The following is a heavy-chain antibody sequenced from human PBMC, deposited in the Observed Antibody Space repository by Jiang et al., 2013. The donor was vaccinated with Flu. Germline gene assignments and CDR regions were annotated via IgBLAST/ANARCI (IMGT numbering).Heavy chain of an antibody. J-gene: IGHJ4*02. CDR2: IYYSGST. CDR3: ARLNSSGWYGY. V-gene: IGHV4-59*08. D-gene: IGHD6-19*01. Sequence: LLKPSETLSLTCTVSGGSISSYYWSWIRQPPGKGLEWIGYIYYSGSTNYNPSLKSRVTISVDTSKNQFSLKLSSVTAADTAVYYCARLNSSGWYGYWGQGTLVTVSS. CDR1: GGSISSYY.